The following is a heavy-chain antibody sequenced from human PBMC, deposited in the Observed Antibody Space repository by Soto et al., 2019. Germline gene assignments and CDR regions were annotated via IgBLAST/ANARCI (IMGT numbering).Heavy chain of an antibody. Sequence: QVQLQESGPGLVKPSETLSLTCRVSGGSVSSGSFYWGWVRQPPGKGLEWIGYIYYIGRTNYNPCLETRVTISVDTSKNQCCRGLCSMSAADTAVYYGANLMWAGGCFDPGGQGTLVIVSS. CDR1: GGSVSSGSFY. D-gene: IGHD1-26*01. CDR2: IYYIGRT. CDR3: ANLMWAGGCFDP. J-gene: IGHJ5*02. V-gene: IGHV4-61*01.